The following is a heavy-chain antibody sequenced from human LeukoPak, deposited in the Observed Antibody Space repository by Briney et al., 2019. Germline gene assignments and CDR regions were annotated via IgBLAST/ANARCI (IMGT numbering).Heavy chain of an antibody. D-gene: IGHD6-19*01. CDR1: GFTFSSYA. Sequence: PGGSLRLSCAASGFTFSSYAMSWVRQAPGKGLEWVSAISGSGGSTYYADSVKGRFTISRDNSKSTLYLQMNSLRAEDTAVYYCAKAHGAVAVMGVDYWGQGTLVTVSS. CDR3: AKAHGAVAVMGVDY. CDR2: ISGSGGST. V-gene: IGHV3-23*01. J-gene: IGHJ4*02.